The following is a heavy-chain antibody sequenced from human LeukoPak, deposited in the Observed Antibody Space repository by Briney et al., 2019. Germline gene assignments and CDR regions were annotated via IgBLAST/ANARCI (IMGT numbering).Heavy chain of an antibody. Sequence: PGGSLRLSCAASGFTFTTYAMGWVRQSPGKGLEWVSSISGGGGGTYYTEFVKGRFTISRDNSKNTLYLQMNSLRAEGTAVYYCAKFYDILTGYFDHWGQGTLVTVSS. J-gene: IGHJ4*02. CDR3: AKFYDILTGYFDH. CDR1: GFTFTTYA. D-gene: IGHD3-9*01. V-gene: IGHV3-23*01. CDR2: ISGGGGGT.